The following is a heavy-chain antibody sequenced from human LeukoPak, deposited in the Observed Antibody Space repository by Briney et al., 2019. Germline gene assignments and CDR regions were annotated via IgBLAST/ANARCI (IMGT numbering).Heavy chain of an antibody. J-gene: IGHJ5*02. CDR2: IYYSGST. CDR1: GGSISSSSYY. Sequence: SETLSLTCTVSGGSISSSSYYWGWIRQPPGKGLEWIGSIYYSGSTYYNPSLKSRVTISVDTSKNQFSLKLSSVTAADTAVYYCARSKGVRFLDPAGFGPWGQGTLVTVSS. D-gene: IGHD3-3*01. V-gene: IGHV4-39*01. CDR3: ARSKGVRFLDPAGFGP.